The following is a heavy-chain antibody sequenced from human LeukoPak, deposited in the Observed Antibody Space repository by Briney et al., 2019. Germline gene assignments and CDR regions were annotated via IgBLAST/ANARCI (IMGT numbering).Heavy chain of an antibody. D-gene: IGHD2-2*01. CDR2: ISSSSSYI. V-gene: IGHV3-21*01. J-gene: IGHJ4*02. Sequence: GGFLRLSCAASGFTFSSYSMNWVRQAPGKGLEWVSSISSSSSYIYYADSVKGRFTISRDNAKNSLYLQMNSLRAEDTAVYYCARDIVVVPAAIALGGQGTLVTVSS. CDR1: GFTFSSYS. CDR3: ARDIVVVPAAIAL.